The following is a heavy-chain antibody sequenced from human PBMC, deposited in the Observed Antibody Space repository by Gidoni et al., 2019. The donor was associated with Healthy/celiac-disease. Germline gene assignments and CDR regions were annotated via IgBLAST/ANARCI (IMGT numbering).Heavy chain of an antibody. J-gene: IGHJ4*02. V-gene: IGHV3-30-3*01. CDR1: GFTFSSYA. CDR3: ARDLGGVLPDY. Sequence: QVQLVESGGGVVQPGRSLRLSCDASGFTFSSYAMHWVRQAPGKGLEWVAVISYDGSNKYYADSVKGRFTISRDNSKNTLYLQMNSLRAEDTAVYYCARDLGGVLPDYWGQGTLVTVSS. D-gene: IGHD2-8*01. CDR2: ISYDGSNK.